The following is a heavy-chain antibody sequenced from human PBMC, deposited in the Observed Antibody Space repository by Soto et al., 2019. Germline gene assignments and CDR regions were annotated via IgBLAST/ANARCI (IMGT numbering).Heavy chain of an antibody. Sequence: LVKVSCKASGGTFSSYAISWVRQAPGQGLEWMGGIIPIFGTANYAQKFQGRVTITADESTSTAYMELSSLRSEDTAVYYCARGRTEWLRLYIFDYWGQGTLVTVSS. CDR2: IIPIFGTA. CDR3: ARGRTEWLRLYIFDY. D-gene: IGHD5-12*01. CDR1: GGTFSSYA. V-gene: IGHV1-69*13. J-gene: IGHJ4*02.